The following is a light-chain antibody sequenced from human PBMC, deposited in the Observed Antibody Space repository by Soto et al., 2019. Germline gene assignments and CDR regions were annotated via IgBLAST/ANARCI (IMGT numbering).Light chain of an antibody. J-gene: IGKJ1*01. CDR1: QSISSW. V-gene: IGKV1-5*01. Sequence: DIQMTQCPSTLSASVGDRVTITCRASQSISSWLAWYQQKPGKATKLLLYAASSLESGVPSRFSGSGSGTEFTLTISSLQSDDFATYYCQQYTTYWTFGQGTKVDI. CDR2: AAS. CDR3: QQYTTYWT.